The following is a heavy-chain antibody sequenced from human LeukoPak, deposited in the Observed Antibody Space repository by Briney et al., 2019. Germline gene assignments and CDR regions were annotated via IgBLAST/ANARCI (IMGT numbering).Heavy chain of an antibody. V-gene: IGHV3-33*06. Sequence: GGSLRLTCAASGFTFSNYGMHWVREAPGKGLEWVAVIWYDGSNKYYGDSVKGRFTISRDDSKNMVYLQMDSLRAEDTAVYYCAKDREYDDSCDYNGWGQGTLVTVSS. D-gene: IGHD3-22*01. CDR3: AKDREYDDSCDYNG. J-gene: IGHJ4*02. CDR2: IWYDGSNK. CDR1: GFTFSNYG.